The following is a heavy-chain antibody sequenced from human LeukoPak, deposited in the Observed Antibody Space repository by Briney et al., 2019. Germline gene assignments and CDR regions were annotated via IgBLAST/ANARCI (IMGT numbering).Heavy chain of an antibody. CDR2: ISGNGDSA. CDR1: GFTFIRYA. J-gene: IGHJ1*01. V-gene: IGHV3-23*01. D-gene: IGHD2-2*01. CDR3: AREGCSSTSCYYFQH. Sequence: GGSLRLSCEASGFTFIRYAMSWVRQAPGKGLEWVSTISGNGDSAYYADSVKGRFTISRDNSKNTLYLQMNSLRAEDTAVYYCAREGCSSTSCYYFQHWGQGTLVTVSS.